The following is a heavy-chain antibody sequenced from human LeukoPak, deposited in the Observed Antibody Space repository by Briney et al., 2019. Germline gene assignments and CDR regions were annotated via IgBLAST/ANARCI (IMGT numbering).Heavy chain of an antibody. Sequence: ASVKVSRKASGYTFTSYDINWVRQATGQGLEWMGWMNPNSGNTGYAQKFQGRVTITRNTSISTAYMELSSLRSEDTAVYYCARAVSTAAAFDIWGQGTMVTVSS. V-gene: IGHV1-8*03. D-gene: IGHD6-13*01. CDR1: GYTFTSYD. CDR2: MNPNSGNT. CDR3: ARAVSTAAAFDI. J-gene: IGHJ3*02.